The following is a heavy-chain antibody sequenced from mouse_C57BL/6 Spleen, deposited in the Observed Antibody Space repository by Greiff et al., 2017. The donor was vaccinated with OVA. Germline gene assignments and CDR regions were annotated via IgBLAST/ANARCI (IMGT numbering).Heavy chain of an antibody. CDR1: GFSLTSYG. CDR3: ARNLQYYYAMDY. Sequence: QVQLQQSGPGPVQPSQSLSITCPVSGFSLTSYGVHWVRQSPGKGLEWLGVIWSGGSTDYNAAFISRLSISKDNSKSQVFFKMNSLQADDTAIYYCARNLQYYYAMDYWGQGTSGTVSS. J-gene: IGHJ4*01. V-gene: IGHV2-2*01. CDR2: IWSGGST.